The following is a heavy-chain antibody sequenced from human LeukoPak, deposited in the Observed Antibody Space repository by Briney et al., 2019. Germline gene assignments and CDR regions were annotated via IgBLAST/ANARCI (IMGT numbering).Heavy chain of an antibody. CDR3: ARDRYYYDSSDYYPDYPDAFDI. Sequence: PGGSLRLSCAASGFTFSSYEMNWVRQAPGKGLEWVSYISSSGSTIYYADSVKGRFTISRDNAKNSLYLQMNSLRAEDTAVYYCARDRYYYDSSDYYPDYPDAFDIWGQGTMVTVSS. CDR1: GFTFSSYE. CDR2: ISSSGSTI. D-gene: IGHD3-22*01. J-gene: IGHJ3*02. V-gene: IGHV3-48*03.